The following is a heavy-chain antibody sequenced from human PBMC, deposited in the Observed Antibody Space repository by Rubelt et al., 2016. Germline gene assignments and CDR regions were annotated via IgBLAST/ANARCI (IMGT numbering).Heavy chain of an antibody. D-gene: IGHD3-10*02. Sequence: QPQLQESGPGLVKPSETLSLTCTVSSGSINDNSYYWGWIRQSPGKGLEWIGGVYYSGRIYYNPSLKSRVTISVDTSKNQLSLKLSSATTADTAVYYCARASTLFGHFDYWGQGTLVTVSS. J-gene: IGHJ4*02. CDR3: ARASTLFGHFDY. CDR2: VYYSGRI. CDR1: SGSINDNSYY. V-gene: IGHV4-39*01.